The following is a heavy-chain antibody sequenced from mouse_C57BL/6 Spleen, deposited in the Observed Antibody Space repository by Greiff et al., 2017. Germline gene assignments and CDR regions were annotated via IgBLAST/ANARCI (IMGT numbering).Heavy chain of an antibody. Sequence: EVQLVESGPGMVKPSQSLSLTCTVTGYSITSGYDWHWIRHFPGNKLEWMGYNRYGGCTNYNPSFKSRSSITHDTSKNHFFLKLNSVTTEDTATYYCARDNGYYVSFAYWGQGTRVTVSA. J-gene: IGHJ3*01. D-gene: IGHD2-3*01. V-gene: IGHV3-1*01. CDR2: NRYGGCT. CDR1: GYSITSGYD. CDR3: ARDNGYYVSFAY.